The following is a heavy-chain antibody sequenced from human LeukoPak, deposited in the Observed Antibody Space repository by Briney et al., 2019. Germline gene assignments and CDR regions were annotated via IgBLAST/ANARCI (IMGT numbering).Heavy chain of an antibody. CDR3: SRGYYGSGSYSGRKDYYYMDV. D-gene: IGHD3-10*01. J-gene: IGHJ6*03. CDR2: INHSGST. Sequence: KPSETLSLTCAVYGGSFSGYYWSWIRQPPGKGLEWIGEINHSGSTNYNPSLKSRVTISVDTSKNQFSLKLSSVTAADTAVYYCSRGYYGSGSYSGRKDYYYMDVWGKGTTVTISS. V-gene: IGHV4-34*01. CDR1: GGSFSGYY.